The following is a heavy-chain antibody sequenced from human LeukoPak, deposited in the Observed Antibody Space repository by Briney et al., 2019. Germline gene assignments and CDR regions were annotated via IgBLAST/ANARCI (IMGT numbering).Heavy chain of an antibody. V-gene: IGHV4-30-4*08. CDR3: ARHTVAGILDY. CDR2: IYYSGST. D-gene: IGHD6-19*01. Sequence: SQTLSLTCTVSGGSISSGDYYRSWIRQPPGKGLEWIGYIYYSGSTNYNPSLKSRVTISVDTSKNQFSLKLSSVTAADTAVYYCARHTVAGILDYWGQGTLVTVSS. J-gene: IGHJ4*02. CDR1: GGSISSGDYY.